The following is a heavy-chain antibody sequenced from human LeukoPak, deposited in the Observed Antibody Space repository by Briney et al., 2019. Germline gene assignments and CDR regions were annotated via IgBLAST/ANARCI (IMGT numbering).Heavy chain of an antibody. Sequence: SQTLSLTCTVSGVSISSYYWSWIRQPAGKGLEWIGRTYTSGSTNYNPSLKSRVTMSVDTSKNQFSLKLSSVTAADTAVYYCAREVWDIVVVPAAINWFDPWGQGTLVTVSS. J-gene: IGHJ5*02. V-gene: IGHV4-4*07. CDR1: GVSISSYY. CDR2: TYTSGST. CDR3: AREVWDIVVVPAAINWFDP. D-gene: IGHD2-2*01.